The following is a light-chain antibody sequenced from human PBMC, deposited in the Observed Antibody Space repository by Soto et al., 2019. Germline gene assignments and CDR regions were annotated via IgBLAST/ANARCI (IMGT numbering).Light chain of an antibody. CDR1: QSVSSK. CDR3: QQSYSSPPT. J-gene: IGKJ1*01. CDR2: GAS. Sequence: EIVMTQSPATLSVSPGGRATLSCRASQSVSSKLAWYQQQPGQAPGLLSYGASNRATGIPDRFSGSGSGTDFTLTISRLEPEDFATYYCQQSYSSPPTFGQGTKVDIK. V-gene: IGKV3D-15*01.